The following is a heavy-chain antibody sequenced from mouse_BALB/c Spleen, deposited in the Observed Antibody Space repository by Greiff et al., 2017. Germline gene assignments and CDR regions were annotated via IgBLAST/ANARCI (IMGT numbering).Heavy chain of an antibody. D-gene: IGHD3-2*01. CDR3: ARCDSSGFFDY. CDR2: IYPGDGDT. V-gene: IGHV1-87*01. CDR1: GYTFTSYW. Sequence: VQLQQSGAELARPGASVKLSCKASGYTFTSYWMQWVKQRPGQGLEWIGAIYPGDGDTRYTQKFKGKATLTADKSSSTAYMQLSSLASEDSAVYYCARCDSSGFFDYWGQGTTLTVSS. J-gene: IGHJ2*01.